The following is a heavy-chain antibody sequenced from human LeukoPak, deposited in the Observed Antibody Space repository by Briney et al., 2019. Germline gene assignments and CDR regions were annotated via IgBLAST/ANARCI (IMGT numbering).Heavy chain of an antibody. D-gene: IGHD3-10*01. CDR3: AATEGYGSGSHYAYYYGMDV. CDR2: IVVGSGNT. J-gene: IGHJ6*04. CDR1: GFTFTSSA. V-gene: IGHV1-58*01. Sequence: SVKVSCKASGFTFTSSAVQWVRQARGQRLEWIGWIVVGSGNTNYAQKFQERVTITRDMSTSTAYMELSSLRSEDTAVYYCAATEGYGSGSHYAYYYGMDVWGKGTTVTVSS.